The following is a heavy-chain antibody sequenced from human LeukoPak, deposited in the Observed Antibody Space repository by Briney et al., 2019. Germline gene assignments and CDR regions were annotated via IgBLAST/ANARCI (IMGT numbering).Heavy chain of an antibody. D-gene: IGHD4-17*01. CDR1: GFPFKNYD. Sequence: GVSLRLSCGASGFPFKNYDMNWVRQAPGKGVEWVSSNSGGGVTTYYAESAKGRCTISRDNSQNTLYLQMNSLRAEDTAVYYCARDYADYVGYFFFDYWGQGTLVTVSS. J-gene: IGHJ4*02. V-gene: IGHV3-23*01. CDR3: ARDYADYVGYFFFDY. CDR2: NSGGGVTT.